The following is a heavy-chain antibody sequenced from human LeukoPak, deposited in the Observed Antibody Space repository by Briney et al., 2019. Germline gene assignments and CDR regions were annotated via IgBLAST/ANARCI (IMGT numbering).Heavy chain of an antibody. V-gene: IGHV4-39*01. D-gene: IGHD3-16*01. Sequence: SETLSLTCTVSGGSISSSSDFWGWIRQPPGKGLEWIGTIHYTGTTSYTPSLRSRVTIAVDPSKRQFSLRLRSLTAADSAVYYCARRFPGGRNGTHHYFDYWGQGTRVTVSS. CDR2: IHYTGTT. J-gene: IGHJ4*02. CDR1: GGSISSSSDF. CDR3: ARRFPGGRNGTHHYFDY.